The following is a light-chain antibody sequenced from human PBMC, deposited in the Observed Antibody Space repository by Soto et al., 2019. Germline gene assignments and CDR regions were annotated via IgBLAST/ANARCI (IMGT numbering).Light chain of an antibody. CDR1: SSDVGGYTY. CDR2: EVS. Sequence: QCALTQPASVSGSPGQSITISCTGTSSDVGGYTYVSWYQQHPGKAPKLMIYEVSNRPSGVSNRFSGSKSGNTASLTISGLQAEDEADYYCTSYTTSSTYVFGTGTKVT. J-gene: IGLJ1*01. V-gene: IGLV2-14*01. CDR3: TSYTTSSTYV.